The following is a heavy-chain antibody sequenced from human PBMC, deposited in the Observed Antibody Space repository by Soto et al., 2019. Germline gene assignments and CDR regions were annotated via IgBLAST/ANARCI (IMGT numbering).Heavy chain of an antibody. D-gene: IGHD4-17*01. CDR3: AHRGSEGRYGRGWFDS. V-gene: IGHV2-5*02. Sequence: QITLKESGPTLVKPSETLTLTCSFSGFSLSSSGVSVAWIRQSPGGALEWLALIAWENDRRYNPSLQSRLIISMDTSKNQVALTMTNADPVDTGTYYCAHRGSEGRYGRGWFDSWGQGTLVIVSS. CDR1: GFSLSSSGVS. J-gene: IGHJ5*01. CDR2: IAWENDR.